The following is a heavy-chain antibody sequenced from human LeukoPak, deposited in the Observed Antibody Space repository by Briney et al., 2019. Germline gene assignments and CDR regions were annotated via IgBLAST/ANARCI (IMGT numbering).Heavy chain of an antibody. CDR1: GGSISNYY. D-gene: IGHD6-19*01. V-gene: IGHV4-4*07. J-gene: IGHJ4*02. CDR3: ARPRSSSGWDGDFDY. Sequence: SETLSLTCTVSGGSISNYYWSWIRQPAGKGLEWIGRIYSSGSTNYYPSPKSRVTMSVETSKNQFSLKLSSVTAADTAMYYCARPRSSSGWDGDFDYWGQGTLVTVSS. CDR2: IYSSGST.